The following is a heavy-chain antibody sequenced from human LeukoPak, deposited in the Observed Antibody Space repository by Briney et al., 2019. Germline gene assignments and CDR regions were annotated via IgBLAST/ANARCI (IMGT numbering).Heavy chain of an antibody. Sequence: QSGGSLRLSCAASGFTFSDSAMHWVRRASGKGLEWVGRIRSKANSYATAYAASVEGRFIISRDDSKNTVYLQMNSLKTDDTAVYYCANRGDQHYWGQGTLVTVSS. CDR2: IRSKANSYAT. CDR3: ANRGDQHY. J-gene: IGHJ4*02. D-gene: IGHD3-10*01. CDR1: GFTFSDSA. V-gene: IGHV3-73*01.